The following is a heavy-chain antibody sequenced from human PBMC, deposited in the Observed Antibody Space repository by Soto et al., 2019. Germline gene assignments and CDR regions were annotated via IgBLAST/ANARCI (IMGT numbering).Heavy chain of an antibody. CDR2: IIPIFGTA. Sequence: SVKVSCKASGGTFSSYAISWVRQAPGQGLEWMGGIIPIFGTANYAQKFQGRVTITADESTSTAYMELSSLRSEDTAVYYCARDHEGYCSGGSCYGYGMDVWGQGTTVTVSS. CDR3: ARDHEGYCSGGSCYGYGMDV. J-gene: IGHJ6*02. CDR1: GGTFSSYA. V-gene: IGHV1-69*13. D-gene: IGHD2-15*01.